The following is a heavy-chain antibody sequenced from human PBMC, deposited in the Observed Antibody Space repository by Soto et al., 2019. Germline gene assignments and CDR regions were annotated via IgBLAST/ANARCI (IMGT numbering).Heavy chain of an antibody. CDR3: TREMATTYYFDY. CDR1: GYTFTRYL. J-gene: IGHJ4*02. D-gene: IGHD5-12*01. Sequence: ASVKVSCKASGYTFTRYLMHWVRQAPGHGLEWMGVINPSDGAPTYAQKFQGRVTMTRDTSTTTVYMELSSLRSEDTAVYYCTREMATTYYFDYWGQGTMVTVSS. V-gene: IGHV1-46*03. CDR2: INPSDGAP.